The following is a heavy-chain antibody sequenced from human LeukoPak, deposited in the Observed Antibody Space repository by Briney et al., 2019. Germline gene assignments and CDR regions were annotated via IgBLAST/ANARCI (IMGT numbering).Heavy chain of an antibody. J-gene: IGHJ4*02. D-gene: IGHD1-26*01. CDR3: ARGTVGARGFFDY. Sequence: SETLSLTCTVSGGSISSYYWSWIRQPPGKGLEWIGYIYYSGSTNYNPSLKSRVTISVDTSKNQFSLKLSSVTAADTAVYYCARGTVGARGFFDYWGQGTLVTVSS. CDR1: GGSISSYY. CDR2: IYYSGST. V-gene: IGHV4-59*01.